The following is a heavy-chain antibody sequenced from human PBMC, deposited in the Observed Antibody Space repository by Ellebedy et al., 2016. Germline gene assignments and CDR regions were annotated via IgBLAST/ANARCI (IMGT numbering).Heavy chain of an antibody. D-gene: IGHD6-19*01. V-gene: IGHV3-33*01. Sequence: GGSLRLSCAASGFTFSSYGMHWVRQAPGKGLEWVAVIWYDGSNKYYGDSVKGRFTISRDNSKNTLYLQMNSLRAEDTAVYYCAILVVAGHGDLDYWGQGTLVTVSS. CDR1: GFTFSSYG. CDR2: IWYDGSNK. J-gene: IGHJ4*02. CDR3: AILVVAGHGDLDY.